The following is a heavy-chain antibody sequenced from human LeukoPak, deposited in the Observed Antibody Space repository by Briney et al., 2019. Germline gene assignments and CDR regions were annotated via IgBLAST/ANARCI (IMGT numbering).Heavy chain of an antibody. D-gene: IGHD2-21*02. CDR2: IKQDGSEK. Sequence: GGSLRLSCAASGFTFSSYWMSWVRQAPGKGLEWVAYIKQDGSEKYYVDSVKGRFTISRDNAKNSLYLQMNSLRAEDTAVYYCARAMSIVVVTAMSAEYFQHWGQGTLVTVSS. CDR3: ARAMSIVVVTAMSAEYFQH. J-gene: IGHJ1*01. V-gene: IGHV3-7*01. CDR1: GFTFSSYW.